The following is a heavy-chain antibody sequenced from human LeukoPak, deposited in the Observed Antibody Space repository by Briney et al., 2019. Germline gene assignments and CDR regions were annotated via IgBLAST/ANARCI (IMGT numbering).Heavy chain of an antibody. D-gene: IGHD3-10*01. CDR3: ARGVYCCGYYYGWYFDY. J-gene: IGHJ4*02. CDR2: INPNSGGT. V-gene: IGHV1-2*02. Sequence: ASVKVSCKASGYTFTGYYMHWVRQAPGQGLEWMGWINPNSGGTNYAQKFQGRVTMTRDTSISTAYMELSRLRSDDTAVYYCARGVYCCGYYYGWYFDYWGQGTLVTVSS. CDR1: GYTFTGYY.